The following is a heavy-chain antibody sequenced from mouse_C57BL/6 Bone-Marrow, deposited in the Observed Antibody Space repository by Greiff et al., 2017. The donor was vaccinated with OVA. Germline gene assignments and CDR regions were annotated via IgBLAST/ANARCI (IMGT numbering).Heavy chain of an antibody. J-gene: IGHJ2*01. V-gene: IGHV5-6*01. Sequence: EVHLVESGGDLVKPGGSLKLSCAASGFTFSSYGMSWVRQTPDKRLEWVATISSGGSYTYYPDSVKGRFTISRDNAKNTLYLQMSSLKSEDTAMYYCARRGLPNYFDYWGQGTTLTVSS. D-gene: IGHD2-2*01. CDR2: ISSGGSYT. CDR3: ARRGLPNYFDY. CDR1: GFTFSSYG.